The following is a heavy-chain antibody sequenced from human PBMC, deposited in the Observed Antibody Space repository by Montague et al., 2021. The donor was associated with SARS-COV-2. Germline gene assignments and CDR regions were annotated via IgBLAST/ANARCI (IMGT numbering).Heavy chain of an antibody. CDR3: ARLTAGYCSGGSCYWGTGFDY. D-gene: IGHD2-15*01. J-gene: IGHJ4*02. V-gene: IGHV4-31*03. CDR1: GGSISSGGYY. CDR2: IYYSGST. Sequence: TLSLTCTVSGGSISSGGYYWSWIRQHPGKGLEWIGYIYYSGSTYYNPSLKSRVTISVDTSKNQFSLKLSSVTAADTAVYYCARLTAGYCSGGSCYWGTGFDYWGQRTLVTVSS.